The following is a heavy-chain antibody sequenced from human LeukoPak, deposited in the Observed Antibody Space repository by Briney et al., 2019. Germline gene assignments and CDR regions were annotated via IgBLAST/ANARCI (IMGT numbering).Heavy chain of an antibody. Sequence: SETLSLTCTVSGGSIRSSRYYWGWIRQPPGKGLEWIGSIYYSGSTYYNPSLMSRVAISVDTSKNQFSLKLSSVTAADTAVYYCARGSGYTAWFDPWGQGTLVTVSS. J-gene: IGHJ5*02. CDR2: IYYSGST. D-gene: IGHD5-24*01. CDR3: ARGSGYTAWFDP. V-gene: IGHV4-39*07. CDR1: GGSIRSSRYY.